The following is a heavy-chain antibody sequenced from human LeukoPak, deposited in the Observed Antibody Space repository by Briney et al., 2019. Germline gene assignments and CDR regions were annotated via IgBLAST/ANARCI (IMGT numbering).Heavy chain of an antibody. CDR1: GSTFTNAW. D-gene: IGHD6-6*01. J-gene: IGHJ6*03. V-gene: IGHV3-49*04. Sequence: GGSLRLSCAASGSTFTNAWMGWVRQAPGKGLEWVGFIRSKAYGGTTEYAASVKGRFTISRDDSKSIAYLQMNSLKTEDTAVYYCTRGFEQLGPNYYYYYYMDVWGKGTTVTVSS. CDR3: TRGFEQLGPNYYYYYYMDV. CDR2: IRSKAYGGTT.